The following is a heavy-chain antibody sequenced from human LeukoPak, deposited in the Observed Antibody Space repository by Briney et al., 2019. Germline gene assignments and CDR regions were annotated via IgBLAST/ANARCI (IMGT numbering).Heavy chain of an antibody. V-gene: IGHV3-7*01. Sequence: WGSLRVSCAAAGFTFSSDWMSWVRQAPGKGLEWVANIKQDGSEKYYVDSVKGRFTISRDNAKNSLYLKMNSLRAKATAVYSCARESGVGLATGDYMDVWGKGTTVTVSS. D-gene: IGHD7-27*01. CDR2: IKQDGSEK. CDR3: ARESGVGLATGDYMDV. J-gene: IGHJ6*03. CDR1: GFTFSSDW.